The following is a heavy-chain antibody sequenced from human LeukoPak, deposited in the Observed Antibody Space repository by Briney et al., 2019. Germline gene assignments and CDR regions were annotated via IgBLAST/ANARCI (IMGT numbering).Heavy chain of an antibody. Sequence: SVKVSCKASGGTFSSYAISWVRQAPGQGLEWMGGIIPIFGTANYAQKFQGRVTITADESTSTAYMELSSLRSEDTAVYYCARAPYYDILTGYYKAPDYWGQGTLVTVSS. CDR2: IIPIFGTA. J-gene: IGHJ4*02. CDR3: ARAPYYDILTGYYKAPDY. D-gene: IGHD3-9*01. V-gene: IGHV1-69*13. CDR1: GGTFSSYA.